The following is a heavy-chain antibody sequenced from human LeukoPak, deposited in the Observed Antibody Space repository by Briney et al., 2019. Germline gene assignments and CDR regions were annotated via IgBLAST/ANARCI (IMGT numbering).Heavy chain of an antibody. D-gene: IGHD3-10*01. Sequence: GRSLRLSCAASGFTFSSYAMHWVRQAPGKGLEGVAVISYDGSNKYYAGSVKGRFTISRDNSKNTLYLQMNSLRAEDTAVYYCARAHTMVRGVNFDYWGQGTLVTVSS. J-gene: IGHJ4*02. CDR3: ARAHTMVRGVNFDY. CDR2: ISYDGSNK. V-gene: IGHV3-30*04. CDR1: GFTFSSYA.